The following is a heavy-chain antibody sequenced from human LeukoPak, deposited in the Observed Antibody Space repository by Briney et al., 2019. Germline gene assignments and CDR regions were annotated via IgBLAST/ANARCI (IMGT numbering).Heavy chain of an antibody. CDR2: IVVGSGNT. CDR3: AASSMVRGVTHFDY. J-gene: IGHJ4*02. CDR1: GFTFTSSA. D-gene: IGHD3-10*01. Sequence: SVKVSCKASGFTFTSSAMQWVRQARGQRLEWIGWIVVGSGNTNYAQKFQERVTITRDMSTSTAYMELSSLRSEDTAAYYCAASSMVRGVTHFDYWGQGTLVTVSS. V-gene: IGHV1-58*02.